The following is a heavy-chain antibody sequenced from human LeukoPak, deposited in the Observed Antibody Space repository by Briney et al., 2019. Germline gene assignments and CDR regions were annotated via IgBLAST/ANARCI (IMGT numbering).Heavy chain of an antibody. Sequence: ASVKVSCKASGYTSTSYGISWVQQAPGQGLEWMGWISAYNGNTNYAQKLQGRVTMTRDTSTSTVYMELSSLRSEDTAVYYCASAGIAARPFDYWGQGTLVTVSS. CDR1: GYTSTSYG. CDR3: ASAGIAARPFDY. CDR2: ISAYNGNT. V-gene: IGHV1-18*01. D-gene: IGHD6-6*01. J-gene: IGHJ4*02.